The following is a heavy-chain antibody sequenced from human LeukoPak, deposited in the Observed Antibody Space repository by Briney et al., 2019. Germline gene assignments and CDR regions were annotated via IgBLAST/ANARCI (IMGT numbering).Heavy chain of an antibody. CDR3: ARGKAVAGTGDFDY. D-gene: IGHD6-19*01. J-gene: IGHJ4*02. V-gene: IGHV4-4*02. CDR1: GGSISSGNW. CDR2: IYYSGST. Sequence: SETLSLTCAVSGGSISSGNWWSWVRQPPGKGLQWIGYIYYSGSTNYNPSLKSRVTISVDTSKNQFSLKLSSVTAADTAVYYCARGKAVAGTGDFDYWGQGTLVTVSS.